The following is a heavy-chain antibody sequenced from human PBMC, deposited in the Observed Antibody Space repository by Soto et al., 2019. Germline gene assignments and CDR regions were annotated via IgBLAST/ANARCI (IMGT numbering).Heavy chain of an antibody. CDR2: IRNKANSHST. J-gene: IGHJ4*02. D-gene: IGHD1-26*01. CDR1: GFIFSDHY. Sequence: EVLLVESGGGLVQPGGSLRLSCAASGFIFSDHYMDWVRQAPGKGLAWVARIRNKANSHSTEYAASVEGRFTISRDDSKNSLYLQMNSLKTEDTAVYYCARYSGSYSRHSDYWGQGTMVTISS. CDR3: ARYSGSYSRHSDY. V-gene: IGHV3-72*01.